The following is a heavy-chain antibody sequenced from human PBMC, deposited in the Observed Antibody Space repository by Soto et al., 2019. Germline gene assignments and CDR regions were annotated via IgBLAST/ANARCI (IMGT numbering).Heavy chain of an antibody. Sequence: QVQLVQSGAEVKKPGASVKVSCKASGYTFTSYAMRWVRQAPGQRLEWMGWINAGNGNTKYSQKFQGRVTITRDTSASTAYMELSSLRSEDTAVYYCARVGTSWSEYFDYWGQGTLVTVSS. D-gene: IGHD2-2*01. J-gene: IGHJ4*02. CDR1: GYTFTSYA. CDR2: INAGNGNT. V-gene: IGHV1-3*01. CDR3: ARVGTSWSEYFDY.